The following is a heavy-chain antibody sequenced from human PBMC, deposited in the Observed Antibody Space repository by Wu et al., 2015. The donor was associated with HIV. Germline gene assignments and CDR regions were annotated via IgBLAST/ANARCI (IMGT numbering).Heavy chain of an antibody. CDR2: IDNSGRT. D-gene: IGHD4-17*01. CDR3: ARGRTVTTISGFAY. J-gene: IGHJ4*02. CDR1: GGSFSGYY. Sequence: QVQLQQWGAGLLKPSETLSLTCAVYGGSFSGYYWNWIRQPPGKGLEWIGEIDNSGRTNYNPSLKSRVTMSVDTSKKQFSLRLTSVTAADTSVYYCARGRTVTTISGFAYWGQGTLVTVSS. V-gene: IGHV4-34*02.